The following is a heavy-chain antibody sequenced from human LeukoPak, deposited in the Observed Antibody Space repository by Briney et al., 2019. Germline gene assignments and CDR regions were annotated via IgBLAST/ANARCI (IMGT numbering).Heavy chain of an antibody. D-gene: IGHD6-13*01. CDR1: GGTFSSYA. CDR3: ARQQQLVLDFDY. CDR2: ISAYNGNT. J-gene: IGHJ4*02. V-gene: IGHV1-18*01. Sequence: GASVKVSCKASGGTFSSYAISWVRQAPGQGLEWMGWISAYNGNTNYAQKLQGRVTMTTDTSTSTAYMELRSLRSDDTAVYYCARQQQLVLDFDYWGQGTLVTVSS.